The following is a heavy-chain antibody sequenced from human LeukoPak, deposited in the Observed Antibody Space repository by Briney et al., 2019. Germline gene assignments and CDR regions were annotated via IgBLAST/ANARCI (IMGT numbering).Heavy chain of an antibody. Sequence: SVKVSCKASGGTFSSYAISWVRQAPGQGLEWMGRIIPILGIANYAQKLQGRVTMTTDTSTSTAYMELRSLRSDDTAVYYCARGLPFDYWGQGTLVTVSS. CDR3: ARGLPFDY. V-gene: IGHV1-69*04. CDR1: GGTFSSYA. J-gene: IGHJ4*02. CDR2: IIPILGIA.